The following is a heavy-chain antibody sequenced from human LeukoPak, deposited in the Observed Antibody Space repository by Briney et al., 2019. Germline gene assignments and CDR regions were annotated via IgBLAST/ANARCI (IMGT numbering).Heavy chain of an antibody. V-gene: IGHV1-2*02. D-gene: IGHD3-22*01. CDR1: GYTFTGYY. Sequence: ASVKVSCKASGYTFTGYYMHWVRQAPVQGLEWMGWINPNSGGTNYAQKFQGRVTMTRDTSISTAYMELSRLRSDDTAVYYCAREGGISSGLTHYWGQGTLVTVSS. CDR3: AREGGISSGLTHY. J-gene: IGHJ4*02. CDR2: INPNSGGT.